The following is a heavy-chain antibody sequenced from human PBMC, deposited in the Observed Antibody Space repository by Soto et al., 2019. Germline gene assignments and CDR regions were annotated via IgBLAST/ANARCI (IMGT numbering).Heavy chain of an antibody. D-gene: IGHD5-18*01. V-gene: IGHV1-18*01. Sequence: ASVKVSCKASGYTFTSYGISWVRQAPGQGLEWMGWISAYNGNTIYAQKFQGRVTMTEDTSTDTAYMELSSLRSEDTAVYYCATVDTAMALDYWGQGTLVTVSS. CDR1: GYTFTSYG. CDR2: ISAYNGNT. CDR3: ATVDTAMALDY. J-gene: IGHJ4*02.